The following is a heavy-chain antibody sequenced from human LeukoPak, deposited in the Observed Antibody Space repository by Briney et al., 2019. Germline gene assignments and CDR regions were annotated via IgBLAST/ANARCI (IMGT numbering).Heavy chain of an antibody. CDR2: ISGGSTTI. CDR3: ARDYSTVTTFFDY. Sequence: GGSLRLSCAASGFIFRSYSMNWVRQAPGKGLEWVSYISGGSTTIYYADSVKGRFTISRDNAKNSLYLQMNGLRAEDTAVYYCARDYSTVTTFFDYWGQGTLVTVSS. D-gene: IGHD4-17*01. V-gene: IGHV3-48*01. CDR1: GFIFRSYS. J-gene: IGHJ4*02.